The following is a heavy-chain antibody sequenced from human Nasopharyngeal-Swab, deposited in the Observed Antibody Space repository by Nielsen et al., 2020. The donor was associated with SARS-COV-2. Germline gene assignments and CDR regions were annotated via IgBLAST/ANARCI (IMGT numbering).Heavy chain of an antibody. CDR2: IYWDDDK. J-gene: IGHJ5*02. CDR3: VHSPRAGYDFWSGYYLNNWFDP. Sequence: SGPTLVKPTQTLTLTCTFSGFSLSTSGVGVGWIRQPPGKALEWLALIYWDDDKRYSPSLKTRLTITKDTSKNQVVLTMTNMDPVDTATNYCVHSPRAGYDFWSGYYLNNWFDPWGQGTLVTVSS. V-gene: IGHV2-5*02. D-gene: IGHD3-3*01. CDR1: GFSLSTSGVG.